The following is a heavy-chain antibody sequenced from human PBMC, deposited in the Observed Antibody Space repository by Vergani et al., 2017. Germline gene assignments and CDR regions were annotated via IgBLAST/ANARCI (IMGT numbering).Heavy chain of an antibody. V-gene: IGHV1-46*03. D-gene: IGHD3-22*01. CDR1: GYTFTSYY. CDR3: ARDLYYYDSRGRDGMDV. Sequence: QVQLVQSGAEVKKPGASVKVSCKASGYTFTSYYMHWVRQAPGQGLEWMGIINRSGGSTSYAQKFQGRVTMTRDTSTSTVYMELSSLRSEDTAVYYCARDLYYYDSRGRDGMDVWGQGTTVTVSS. CDR2: INRSGGST. J-gene: IGHJ6*02.